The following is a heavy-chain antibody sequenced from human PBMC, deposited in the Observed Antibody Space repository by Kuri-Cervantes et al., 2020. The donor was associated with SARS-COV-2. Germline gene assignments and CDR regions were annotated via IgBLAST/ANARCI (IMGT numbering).Heavy chain of an antibody. CDR3: ARDLRMGKSLEH. J-gene: IGHJ4*02. D-gene: IGHD7-27*01. Sequence: LSLTCAASGFTFSSYAMHWVRQAPGKGLEWVAVISYDGSNKYYADSVKGRFTISRDNAKNSVYLQMNSLRAEDTAMYYCARDLRMGKSLEHWGQGTLVTVSS. CDR2: ISYDGSNK. CDR1: GFTFSSYA. V-gene: IGHV3-30-3*01.